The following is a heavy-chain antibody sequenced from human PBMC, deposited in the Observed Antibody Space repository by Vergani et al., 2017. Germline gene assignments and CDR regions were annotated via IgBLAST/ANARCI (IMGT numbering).Heavy chain of an antibody. CDR1: GGSISSYY. J-gene: IGHJ6*02. V-gene: IGHV4-59*01. CDR2: LYYSGST. Sequence: QVQLQESGPGLVKPSETLSLTCTVSGGSISSYYWSWIRQPPGQVLEWIGYLYYSGSTNYNPSLKSRVTISVDTSKNQFSLKLSSVTAADTAVYYCGGAPTYYYYGMDVWGQGTTVTVSS. CDR3: GGAPTYYYYGMDV.